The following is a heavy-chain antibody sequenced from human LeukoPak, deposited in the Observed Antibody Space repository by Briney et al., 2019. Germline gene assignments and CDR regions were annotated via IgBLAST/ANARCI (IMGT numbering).Heavy chain of an antibody. V-gene: IGHV3-30*02. J-gene: IGHJ6*03. CDR2: ILSDGSKE. CDR1: GFTFSSYG. Sequence: GGSLRLSCAASGFTFSSYGMHWVRQAPGKGLEWVAVILSDGSKEFYTDSVKGRFTISRDNSKNTLYLQMNSLRAEDTAVYYCAKDANYYYYMDVWGKGTTVTVSS. CDR3: AKDANYYYYMDV.